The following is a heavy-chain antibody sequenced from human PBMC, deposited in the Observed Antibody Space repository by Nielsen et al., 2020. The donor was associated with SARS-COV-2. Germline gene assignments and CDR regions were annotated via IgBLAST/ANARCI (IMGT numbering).Heavy chain of an antibody. V-gene: IGHV1-2*04. D-gene: IGHD3-10*01. J-gene: IGHJ6*02. Sequence: ASVKVSCKASGYTFTGYYMHWVRQAPGQGLEWMGWINPNSGGTNYAQKFQGWVTMTRDTSISTAYMEPSRLRSDDTAVYYCATSPGDYYGMDVWGQGTTVTVSS. CDR1: GYTFTGYY. CDR3: ATSPGDYYGMDV. CDR2: INPNSGGT.